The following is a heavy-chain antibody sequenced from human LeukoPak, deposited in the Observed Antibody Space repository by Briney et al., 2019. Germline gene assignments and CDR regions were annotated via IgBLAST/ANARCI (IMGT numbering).Heavy chain of an antibody. V-gene: IGHV3-66*01. CDR1: GFSVDSVF. CDR2: IMPGGHM. J-gene: IGHJ4*02. D-gene: IGHD3-10*01. CDR3: ARGNSGTTTFDF. Sequence: GGSLRLSCRASGFSVDSVFMNWVRQPPGKGLEWVSFIMPGGHMDYTDSVKGRFTISRDSFKNTLSLQMNSLRVDDSAVYFCARGNSGTTTFDFWGQGTLVTVSS.